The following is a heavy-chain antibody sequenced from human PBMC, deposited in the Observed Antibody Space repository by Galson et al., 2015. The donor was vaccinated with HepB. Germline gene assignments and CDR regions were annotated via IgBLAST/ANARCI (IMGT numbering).Heavy chain of an antibody. CDR1: GFTLSRYY. CDR2: TKADGSEE. V-gene: IGHV3-7*01. D-gene: IGHD2-15*01. CDR3: ARGGRPYCYLDV. Sequence: SLRLSCAASGFTLSRYYMSWVRQAPGRGLEWVASTKADGSEEYYVDSVKGRFTISRDNAKNSMYMQMKSLRDEDTAVYYCARGGRPYCYLDVWGRGTLVTVSS. J-gene: IGHJ2*01.